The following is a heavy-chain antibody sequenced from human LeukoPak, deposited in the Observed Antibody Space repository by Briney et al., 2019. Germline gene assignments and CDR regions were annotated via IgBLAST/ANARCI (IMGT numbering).Heavy chain of an antibody. J-gene: IGHJ4*02. Sequence: SETLSLTCTVSGGSISSYYWSWIRQPPGKGLEWIGYIYYSGSTNYNPSLKSRVTTSVDTSKNQFSLKLSSVTAADTAVYYCARGSSGSYWAYFDYWGQGTLVTVSS. CDR3: ARGSSGSYWAYFDY. D-gene: IGHD1-26*01. CDR1: GGSISSYY. CDR2: IYYSGST. V-gene: IGHV4-59*01.